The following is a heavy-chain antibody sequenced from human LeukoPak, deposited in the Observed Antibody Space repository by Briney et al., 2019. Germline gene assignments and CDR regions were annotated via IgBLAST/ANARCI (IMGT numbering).Heavy chain of an antibody. V-gene: IGHV3-48*03. D-gene: IGHD4-17*01. CDR2: ITSSGSIM. CDR1: GFTFSNYE. J-gene: IGHJ4*02. CDR3: AREGDYGDSDY. Sequence: GGSLRLSCAASGFTFSNYEMNWVRQAPGKGLEWVSYITSSGSIMYYLDSVKGRFTISRDNAKNSLYLQMNSLRAEDTAVYYCAREGDYGDSDYWGQGTLVTVSS.